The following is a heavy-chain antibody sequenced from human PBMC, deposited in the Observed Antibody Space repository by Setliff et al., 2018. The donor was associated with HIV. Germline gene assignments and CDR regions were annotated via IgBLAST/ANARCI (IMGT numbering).Heavy chain of an antibody. V-gene: IGHV3-20*04. Sequence: GGSLRLSCAASGFTFDDYGMSWVRQAPGKGLEWVSGINWNGGSTYYADSVKGRFTISRDNSKNTLYLQMNSLRAEDTAVYYCARDQWGYSYGYYYYYMDVWGKGTTVTVSS. CDR3: ARDQWGYSYGYYYYYMDV. CDR1: GFTFDDYG. J-gene: IGHJ6*03. D-gene: IGHD5-18*01. CDR2: INWNGGST.